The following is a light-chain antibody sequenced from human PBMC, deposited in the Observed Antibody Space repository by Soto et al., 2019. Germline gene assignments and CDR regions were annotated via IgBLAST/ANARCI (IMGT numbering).Light chain of an antibody. V-gene: IGKV3-20*01. CDR3: QQYDSSRT. CDR2: GAS. CDR1: QSVSSSY. J-gene: IGKJ1*01. Sequence: EIVLTQSPGTLSLSPGERATLSCRASQSVSSSYLAWYQQKPGQAPRLLIYGASSRATGIPDRFSGSGSGTDFPLTISRLEPEDFAVYYCQQYDSSRTFGQGTKVEI.